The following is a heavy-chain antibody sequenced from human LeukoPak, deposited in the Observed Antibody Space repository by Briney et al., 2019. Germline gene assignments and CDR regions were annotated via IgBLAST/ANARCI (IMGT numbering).Heavy chain of an antibody. Sequence: SETLSLTCTVSGGSISSYYWSWIRQPPGKGLEWIGHIYYSGSTNYNPSLKSRVTISVDTSKNQFSLKLSSVTAADTAVYYCARLRYFDWLPSDWGQGTLVTISS. J-gene: IGHJ4*02. V-gene: IGHV4-59*08. D-gene: IGHD3-9*01. CDR3: ARLRYFDWLPSD. CDR2: IYYSGST. CDR1: GGSISSYY.